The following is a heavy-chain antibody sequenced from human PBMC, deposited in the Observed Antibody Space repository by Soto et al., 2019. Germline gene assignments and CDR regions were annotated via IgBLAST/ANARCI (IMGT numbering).Heavy chain of an antibody. Sequence: SETLSLTCTVSGGSISSYYWSWIRQPPGKGLEWIGYVHYTGSTNYNSPLKSRVTISVDTSKNQFSLKLSSVTAADTAVYYCARGIYDSSGYYTRVFDYWGPGTLVNAPQ. J-gene: IGHJ4*02. CDR3: ARGIYDSSGYYTRVFDY. V-gene: IGHV4-59*01. CDR2: VHYTGST. D-gene: IGHD3-22*01. CDR1: GGSISSYY.